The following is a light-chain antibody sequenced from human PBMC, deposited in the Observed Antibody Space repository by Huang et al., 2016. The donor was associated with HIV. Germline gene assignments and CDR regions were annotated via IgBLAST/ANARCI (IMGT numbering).Light chain of an antibody. CDR3: QQYNKWPPYT. CDR1: ESILRN. CDR2: GAS. J-gene: IGKJ2*01. Sequence: VMTQSPATLSVSPGERATLSCRASESILRNLAWYQQRPGQPPRLLIYGASVGLPGIPDRFRGSGSGTEFSLTISSLQSEDFAVYYCQQYNKWPPYTYGQGTKLEIK. V-gene: IGKV3-15*01.